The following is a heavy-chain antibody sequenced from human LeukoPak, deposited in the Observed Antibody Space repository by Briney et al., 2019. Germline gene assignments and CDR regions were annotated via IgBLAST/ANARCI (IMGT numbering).Heavy chain of an antibody. CDR1: GFSLSDTR. CDR2: ISSSSSYI. V-gene: IGHV3-21*01. Sequence: GGSLRLSCVGSGFSLSDTRMNWVRQAPGKGLEWVSSISSSSSYIYYADSVKGRFTISRDNAKNSLYLQMNSLRAEDTAVYYCARDRGDRGWLNDAFDIWGQGTMVTVSS. CDR3: ARDRGDRGWLNDAFDI. J-gene: IGHJ3*02. D-gene: IGHD3-22*01.